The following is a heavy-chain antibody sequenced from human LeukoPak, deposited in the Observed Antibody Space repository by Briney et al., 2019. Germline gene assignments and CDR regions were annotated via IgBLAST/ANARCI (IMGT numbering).Heavy chain of an antibody. J-gene: IGHJ4*02. CDR1: GFTVSSNY. CDR2: ISDSGDNT. V-gene: IGHV3-23*01. CDR3: AKANSITIFGVISPVDY. D-gene: IGHD3-3*01. Sequence: GGSLRLSCAASGFTVSSNYMNWVRQAPGKGLEWVSTISDSGDNTYYADSVKGRFTISRDNSKNTLYLQMNSLRAEDTAVYYCAKANSITIFGVISPVDYWGQGTLVTVSS.